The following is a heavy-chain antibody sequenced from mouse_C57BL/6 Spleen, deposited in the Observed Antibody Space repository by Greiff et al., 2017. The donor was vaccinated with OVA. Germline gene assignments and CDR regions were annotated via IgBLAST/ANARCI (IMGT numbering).Heavy chain of an antibody. Sequence: QVQLQQSGAELVRPGASVTLSCKASGYTFTDYEMHWVKQTPVHGLEWIGAIDPETGGTAYNQKFKGKAILTADKSSSTDYMELRSLTSEDSAVYYGTRVGITTVVAPRYFDVWGTGTTVTVSS. CDR2: IDPETGGT. J-gene: IGHJ1*03. CDR1: GYTFTDYE. V-gene: IGHV1-15*01. D-gene: IGHD1-1*01. CDR3: TRVGITTVVAPRYFDV.